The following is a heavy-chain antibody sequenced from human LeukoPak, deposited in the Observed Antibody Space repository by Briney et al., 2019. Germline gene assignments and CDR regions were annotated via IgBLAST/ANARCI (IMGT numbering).Heavy chain of an antibody. J-gene: IGHJ5*02. CDR2: MNPNSGNT. CDR3: ARRHPDCSGGSCYWFDP. V-gene: IGHV1-8*01. CDR1: GYSFTSYD. Sequence: ASVKVSCKASGYSFTSYDIKWVRQATGQGLEWMEWMNPNSGNTGYAQKFLGRVTMTRNTSISTAYMELSSLRSEDTAVYYCARRHPDCSGGSCYWFDPWGQGTLVTVSS. D-gene: IGHD2-15*01.